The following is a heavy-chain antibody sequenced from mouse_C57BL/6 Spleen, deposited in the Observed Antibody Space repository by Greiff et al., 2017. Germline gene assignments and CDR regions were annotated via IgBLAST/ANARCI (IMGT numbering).Heavy chain of an antibody. Sequence: QVHVKQPGAELVMPGASVKLSCKASGYTFTSYWMHWVKQRPGQGLEWIGEIDPSDSYTNYNQKFKGKSTLTVDKSSSTAYMQLSSLTSEDSAVYYCARCRDYYAMDYWGQGTSVTVSS. CDR3: ARCRDYYAMDY. CDR1: GYTFTSYW. V-gene: IGHV1-69*01. J-gene: IGHJ4*01. CDR2: IDPSDSYT.